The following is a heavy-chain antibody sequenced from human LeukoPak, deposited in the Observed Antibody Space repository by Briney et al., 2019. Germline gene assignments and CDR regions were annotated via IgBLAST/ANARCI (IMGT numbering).Heavy chain of an antibody. CDR2: ISWNSGSI. CDR1: GFTFDDYA. Sequence: GRSLRLSCAASGFTFDDYAMHWVRQAPGKGLEWVSGISWNSGSIGYADSVKGRFTISRDNAKNSLYLQMNSLRAEDTALYYCAKDMRGYCSGGSCYPPLLYYGMDVWGQGTTVTVPS. J-gene: IGHJ6*02. D-gene: IGHD2-15*01. V-gene: IGHV3-9*01. CDR3: AKDMRGYCSGGSCYPPLLYYGMDV.